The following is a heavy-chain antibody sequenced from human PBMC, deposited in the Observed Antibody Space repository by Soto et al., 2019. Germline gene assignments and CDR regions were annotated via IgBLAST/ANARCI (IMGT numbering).Heavy chain of an antibody. CDR3: ARDTGYDHDAFDI. CDR2: INPTGSMT. Sequence: QVQLVQSGAEVKKPGASVKVSCKASGYSFITSYHMHWVRQAPGQVLEWMGIINPTGSMTRYSQKFQGRLTMTMDTSTATDYMELSNLTSEDTAVYFCARDTGYDHDAFDIWGQGTRVTVSS. V-gene: IGHV1-46*01. D-gene: IGHD5-12*01. CDR1: GYSFITSYH. J-gene: IGHJ3*02.